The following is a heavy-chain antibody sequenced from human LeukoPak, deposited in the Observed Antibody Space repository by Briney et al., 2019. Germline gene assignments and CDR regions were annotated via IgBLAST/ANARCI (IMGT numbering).Heavy chain of an antibody. Sequence: GGSLRLSCAASGFTFSDYYMSWIRQAPGKGLEWVSYISSSGSTIYYADSVKGRFTISRDNAKNSLYLQMNSLRAEDTAVYYCARVGTYYDILTGYYPSNWFDPWGQGTLVTVSS. CDR3: ARVGTYYDILTGYYPSNWFDP. D-gene: IGHD3-9*01. CDR1: GFTFSDYY. J-gene: IGHJ5*02. CDR2: ISSSGSTI. V-gene: IGHV3-11*04.